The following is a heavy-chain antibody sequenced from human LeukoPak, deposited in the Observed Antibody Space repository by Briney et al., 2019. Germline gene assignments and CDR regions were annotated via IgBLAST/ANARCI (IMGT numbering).Heavy chain of an antibody. Sequence: SETLSLTCTVSGGSISSGSYYWSWIRQPAGKGLEWIGRIYRNVNTNYNPSLESRVTISVDKSKNQFSLKLSSVTAADTAVYYCARVPGIASELVPFDYWGQGTLVTVSS. CDR1: GGSISSGSYY. CDR2: IYRNVNT. V-gene: IGHV4-61*02. J-gene: IGHJ4*02. CDR3: ARVPGIASELVPFDY. D-gene: IGHD6-13*01.